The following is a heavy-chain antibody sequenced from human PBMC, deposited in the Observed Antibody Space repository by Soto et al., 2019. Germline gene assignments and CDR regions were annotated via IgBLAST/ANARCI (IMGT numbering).Heavy chain of an antibody. Sequence: GESLKISCAASGFTFTRYSMNWVRQAPGKGLEWVSSISSTTNYIYYRDSMKGRFTISRDNAKNSLYLEMNSLRAEDTAVYYCARESEDLTSNFDYWGQGTLVTVSS. V-gene: IGHV3-21*06. J-gene: IGHJ4*02. CDR2: ISSTTNYI. CDR3: ARESEDLTSNFDY. CDR1: GFTFTRYS.